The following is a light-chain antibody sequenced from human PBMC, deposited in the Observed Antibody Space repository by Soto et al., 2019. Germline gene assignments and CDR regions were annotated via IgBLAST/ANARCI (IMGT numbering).Light chain of an antibody. V-gene: IGKV3-15*01. CDR1: QSIRSN. CDR2: GAS. CDR3: QQYGSSPVT. Sequence: EIVMTQSPATLSVSPGERATLSCRASQSIRSNLAWYQQKPGQAPRLLIYGASTRATGIPARFSGSGSGTEFTLSITSLQSEDFAVYYCQQYGSSPVTFGQGTKVEIK. J-gene: IGKJ1*01.